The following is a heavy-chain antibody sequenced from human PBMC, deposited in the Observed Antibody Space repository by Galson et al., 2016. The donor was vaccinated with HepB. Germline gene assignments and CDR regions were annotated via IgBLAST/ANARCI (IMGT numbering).Heavy chain of an antibody. D-gene: IGHD2/OR15-2a*01. CDR2: DSMDGRRK. V-gene: IGHV3-30*18. Sequence: SLRLSCAASGFSFSSHGMNWVRQAPGKGLEWVAADSMDGRRKFYSDSVKGRFTISRDNSNNMLFLQMDSLRPDDTAVYYCAKRHEYCPPVGCSVDYWGQGTLVSVSS. J-gene: IGHJ4*02. CDR1: GFSFSSHG. CDR3: AKRHEYCPPVGCSVDY.